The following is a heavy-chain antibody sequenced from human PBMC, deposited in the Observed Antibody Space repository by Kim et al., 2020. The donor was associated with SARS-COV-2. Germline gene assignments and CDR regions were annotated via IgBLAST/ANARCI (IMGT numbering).Heavy chain of an antibody. V-gene: IGHV1-46*01. Sequence: AQRFQDRVTLTRDTSTSTVYMELSSLRSEDTAVYYCARDRASRDGYNFDYWGQGTLVTVSS. CDR3: ARDRASRDGYNFDY. J-gene: IGHJ4*02. D-gene: IGHD5-12*01.